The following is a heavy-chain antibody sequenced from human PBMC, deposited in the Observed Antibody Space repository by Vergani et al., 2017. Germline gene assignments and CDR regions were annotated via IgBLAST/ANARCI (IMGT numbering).Heavy chain of an antibody. J-gene: IGHJ4*02. CDR2: ISSSSSYI. CDR3: ARDNSLPKTYYDFWSGYYTFDY. CDR1: GFTFSSYS. Sequence: EVQLVESGGGLVKPGGSLRLSCAASGFTFSSYSMNWVRQAPGKGLEWVSSISSSSSYIYYADSVKGRFTISRDNAKNSLYLQMNSLRAEDTAVYYCARDNSLPKTYYDFWSGYYTFDYWGQGTLVTVSS. V-gene: IGHV3-21*01. D-gene: IGHD3-3*01.